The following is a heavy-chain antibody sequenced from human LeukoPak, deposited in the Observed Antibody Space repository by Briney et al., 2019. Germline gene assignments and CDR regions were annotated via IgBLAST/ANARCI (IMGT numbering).Heavy chain of an antibody. V-gene: IGHV3-21*01. Sequence: GGSLRLSCAASGFTFSSYSMNWVRQAPGKGLEWVSSISSSSSYIYYAYSMKGRFTISRDNAKNSLYLQMNSLRAEDTAVYYCARVIAAADYYFDYWGQGTLVTVSS. D-gene: IGHD6-13*01. CDR2: ISSSSSYI. J-gene: IGHJ4*02. CDR3: ARVIAAADYYFDY. CDR1: GFTFSSYS.